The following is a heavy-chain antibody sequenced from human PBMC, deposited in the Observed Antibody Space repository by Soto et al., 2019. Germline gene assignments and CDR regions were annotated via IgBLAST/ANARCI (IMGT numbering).Heavy chain of an antibody. J-gene: IGHJ6*02. CDR3: ASHFTGVLVLGASPPGGDNYGWDV. CDR2: IIPILDIP. CDR1: GGTFSRYT. D-gene: IGHD2-15*01. Sequence: QVQLVQSGAEVKKPGSSVKVSCKASGGTFSRYTISWVRQAPGQGLEWMGRIIPILDIPNYAQNFQGRVTITAGKSPRTAYMELSSLRSDDTAVYYCASHFTGVLVLGASPPGGDNYGWDVWGQGTTVTVSS. V-gene: IGHV1-69*02.